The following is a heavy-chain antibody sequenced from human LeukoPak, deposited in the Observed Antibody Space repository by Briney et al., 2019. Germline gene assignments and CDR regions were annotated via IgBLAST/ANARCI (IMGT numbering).Heavy chain of an antibody. CDR2: INHSGST. Sequence: SETLSLTCAVYGGSFSGYYWSWIRQPPGKGLEWIGEINHSGSTNYNPSLKSRVTISVDTSRNQFSLKLSSVTAADTAVYYCARRVEMDIWGQGTMVTVSS. J-gene: IGHJ3*02. V-gene: IGHV4-34*01. CDR3: ARRVEMDI. D-gene: IGHD5-24*01. CDR1: GGSFSGYY.